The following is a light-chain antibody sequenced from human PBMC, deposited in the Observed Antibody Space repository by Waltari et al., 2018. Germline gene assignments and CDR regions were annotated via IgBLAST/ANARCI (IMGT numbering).Light chain of an antibody. CDR3: TSYTSDNLYV. V-gene: IGLV2-14*01. CDR2: ETS. Sequence: QSALTQPASVSGSPGQSITISCAGTSSDIGGYNYVSWYQQHPDDAPKLLIYETSKRPSGVSNRFPASKSGDTASPTISGLQAEDEADYYCTSYTSDNLYVFGSGTKVTVL. CDR1: SSDIGGYNY. J-gene: IGLJ1*01.